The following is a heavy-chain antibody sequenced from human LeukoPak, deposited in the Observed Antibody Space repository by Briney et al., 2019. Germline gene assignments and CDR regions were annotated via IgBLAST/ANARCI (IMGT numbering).Heavy chain of an antibody. V-gene: IGHV1-8*01. J-gene: IGHJ4*02. CDR1: GYTFTSYD. Sequence: ASVKVSCKASGYTFTSYDINWVRQATGQGLEWMGWMNPNSGNTGYAQKFQGRVTMTRNTSISTAYMELSSLRSEDTAVYYCARLGYGYYGSGSEERFTNDYWGQGTLVTVSS. CDR2: MNPNSGNT. D-gene: IGHD3-10*01. CDR3: ARLGYGYYGSGSEERFTNDY.